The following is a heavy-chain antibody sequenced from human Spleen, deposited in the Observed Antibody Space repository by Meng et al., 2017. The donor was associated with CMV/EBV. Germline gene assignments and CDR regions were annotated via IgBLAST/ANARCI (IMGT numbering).Heavy chain of an antibody. V-gene: IGHV4-59*01. CDR3: ARDGARERGNWFDP. CDR2: IYYSVSP. J-gene: IGHJ5*02. CDR1: GGSISSYY. D-gene: IGHD1-26*01. Sequence: SETLSLTCTVSGGSISSYYWSWIRQPPGKGLEWIGYIYYSVSPNYNPSLKSRVTISEDTSKHQSSLKLSSVTAADTAVYYCARDGARERGNWFDPWGQGTLVTVSS.